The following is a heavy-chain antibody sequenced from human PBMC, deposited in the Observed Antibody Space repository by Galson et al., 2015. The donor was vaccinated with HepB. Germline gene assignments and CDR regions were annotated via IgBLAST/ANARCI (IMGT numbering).Heavy chain of an antibody. CDR3: ARDFYCGGDCYSYAFDI. CDR2: IWYDGSNK. CDR1: GFTFSSYG. J-gene: IGHJ3*02. D-gene: IGHD2-21*02. Sequence: SLRLSCAASGFTFSSYGMHWVRQAPGKGLEWVAVIWYDGSNKYYADSVKGRFTISRDNSKNTLYLQMNSLRAEDTAVYYCARDFYCGGDCYSYAFDIWGQGTMVTVSS. V-gene: IGHV3-33*01.